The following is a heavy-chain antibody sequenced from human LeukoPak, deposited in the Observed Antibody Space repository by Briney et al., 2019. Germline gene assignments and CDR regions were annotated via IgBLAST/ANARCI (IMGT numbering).Heavy chain of an antibody. CDR1: GFTFSSYA. CDR2: ISYDGSYK. J-gene: IGHJ4*02. D-gene: IGHD6-6*01. V-gene: IGHV3-30*01. CDR3: ARDVATRPDY. Sequence: PGGSLRLSCAASGFTFSSYAMHWVRQAPGKGLEWVAVISYDGSYKYYADSVKGRFTISRDNSKNTLYLQMNSLRPEDTAVYHCARDVATRPDYWGQGTLVTVSS.